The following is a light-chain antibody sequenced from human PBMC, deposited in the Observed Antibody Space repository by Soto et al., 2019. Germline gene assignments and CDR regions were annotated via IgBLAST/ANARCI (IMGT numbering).Light chain of an antibody. CDR1: ESVSNN. Sequence: EIVLTQSPATLSVSQGERATLSCRASESVSNNLAWYQQKPGQAPRLLIFGASARATGIPARFSGSGSGTEFTLTISSLQSEDFAVHYCQQYNKWPPTFGGGTKVEIK. CDR2: GAS. V-gene: IGKV3-15*01. J-gene: IGKJ4*01. CDR3: QQYNKWPPT.